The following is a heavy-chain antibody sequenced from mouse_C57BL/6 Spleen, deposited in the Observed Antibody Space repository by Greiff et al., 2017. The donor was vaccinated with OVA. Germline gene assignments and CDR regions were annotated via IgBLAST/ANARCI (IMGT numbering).Heavy chain of an antibody. CDR3: ARGVYYDYDGDAMDY. CDR1: GYSITSGYY. J-gene: IGHJ4*01. V-gene: IGHV3-6*01. D-gene: IGHD2-4*01. Sequence: DVKLQESGPGLVKPSQSLSLTCSVTGYSITSGYYWNWIRQFPGNKLEWMGYISYDGSNNYNPSLKNRISITRDTSKNQFFLKLNSVTTEDTATYYCARGVYYDYDGDAMDYWGQGTSVTVSS. CDR2: ISYDGSN.